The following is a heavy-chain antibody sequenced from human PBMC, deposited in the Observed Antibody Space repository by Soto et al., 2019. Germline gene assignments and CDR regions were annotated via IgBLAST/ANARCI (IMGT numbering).Heavy chain of an antibody. D-gene: IGHD6-25*01. J-gene: IGHJ6*02. Sequence: ASVKVSCKASGYTFTSYDINWVRQATRQGLEWMGWMNPNSGNTGYAQKFQGRVTMTRNTSISTAYMELSSLRSEDTAVYYCARGSAGGGGMDVWGQGTTVTVSS. CDR3: ARGSAGGGGMDV. V-gene: IGHV1-8*01. CDR2: MNPNSGNT. CDR1: GYTFTSYD.